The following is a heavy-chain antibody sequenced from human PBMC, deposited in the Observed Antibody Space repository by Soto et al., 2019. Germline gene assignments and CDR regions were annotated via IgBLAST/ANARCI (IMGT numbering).Heavy chain of an antibody. CDR2: IHPSGST. D-gene: IGHD1-26*01. CDR1: GESCSGYY. J-gene: IGHJ5*02. V-gene: IGHV4-34*02. Sequence: QAQLQQWGAGVVKPSETLSLTCAVYGESCSGYYCSWTRQPPGKGLEWIGEIHPSGSTYYNPSLKTRLTVPRDTSKKQFSVKLSSVTAADTGVYYCARGGDDPKVGQTWGQGTLVTVSS. CDR3: ARGGDDPKVGQT.